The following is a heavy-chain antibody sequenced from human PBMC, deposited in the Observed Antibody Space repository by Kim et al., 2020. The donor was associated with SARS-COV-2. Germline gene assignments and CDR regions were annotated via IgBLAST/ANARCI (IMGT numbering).Heavy chain of an antibody. D-gene: IGHD3-9*01. CDR2: INPNSGGT. CDR3: ARPEPYDILTGSYYYYYGMDV. CDR1: GYTFTGYY. V-gene: IGHV1-2*06. J-gene: IGHJ6*02. Sequence: ASVKVSCKASGYTFTGYYMHWVRQAPGQGLEWMGRINPNSGGTNYAQKFQGRVTMTRDTSISTAYMELSRLRSDDTAVYYCARPEPYDILTGSYYYYYGMDVWGQGTTVTVSS.